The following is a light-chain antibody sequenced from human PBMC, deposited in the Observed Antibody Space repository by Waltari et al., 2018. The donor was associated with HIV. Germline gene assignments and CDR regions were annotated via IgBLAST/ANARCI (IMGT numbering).Light chain of an antibody. V-gene: IGLV8-61*01. CDR1: SGSVSTNYY. CDR3: VLYMGSGIWV. J-gene: IGLJ3*02. CDR2: NTN. Sequence: QTVVTQEPSFSVSPGGTVTLTCGLSSGSVSTNYYPSWYQQTPGQAPRTLIYNTNSRTSGVPYRFSGSILGNKAALTITGARADDESNYYCVLYMGSGIWVFGGGTKVTVL.